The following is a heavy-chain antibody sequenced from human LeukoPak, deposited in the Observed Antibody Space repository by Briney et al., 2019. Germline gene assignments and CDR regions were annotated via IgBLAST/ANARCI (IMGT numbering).Heavy chain of an antibody. CDR3: ARPSPVATMANDAFDI. Sequence: SETLSLTCTVSGGSISGYYWSWIRQPPGKGLEWIGSIYYSGSTNYNPSLKSRVTISVDTSKNQFSLKLSSVTAADTAVFYCARPSPVATMANDAFDIWGQGTMVTVSS. CDR1: GGSISGYY. J-gene: IGHJ3*02. D-gene: IGHD5-12*01. V-gene: IGHV4-59*08. CDR2: IYYSGST.